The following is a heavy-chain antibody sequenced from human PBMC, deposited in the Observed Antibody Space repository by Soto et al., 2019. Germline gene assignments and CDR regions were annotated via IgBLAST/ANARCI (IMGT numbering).Heavy chain of an antibody. Sequence: QVQLVESGGGVVQPGRSLRLSCAASGFTLSSYAMHWIRQAQGKGLEWVAVMSYDGSNKYYADSVKGRFTISRDNSKKTLYLQMNSLRAEDTAVYYCARTGTVGFGELSGNFDYWGQGTLVTVSS. CDR2: MSYDGSNK. D-gene: IGHD3-10*01. CDR1: GFTLSSYA. J-gene: IGHJ4*02. CDR3: ARTGTVGFGELSGNFDY. V-gene: IGHV3-30-3*01.